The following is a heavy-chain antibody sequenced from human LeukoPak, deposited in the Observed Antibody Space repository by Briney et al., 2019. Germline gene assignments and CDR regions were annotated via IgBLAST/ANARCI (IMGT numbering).Heavy chain of an antibody. CDR2: INHSGST. D-gene: IGHD2-2*02. J-gene: IGHJ6*02. CDR3: ARAAGYCSSTSCHKAPYYYGMDV. V-gene: IGHV4-34*01. Sequence: SETLSLTCTVSGGSISSYYWSWIRQPPGKGLEWIGEINHSGSTNYNPSLKSRVTISVDTSKNQFSLKLSSVTAADTAVYYCARAAGYCSSTSCHKAPYYYGMDVWGQGTTVTVSS. CDR1: GGSISSYY.